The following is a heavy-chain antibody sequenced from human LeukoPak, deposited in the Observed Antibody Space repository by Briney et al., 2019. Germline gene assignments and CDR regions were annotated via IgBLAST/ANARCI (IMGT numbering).Heavy chain of an antibody. V-gene: IGHV3-53*04. CDR2: IYSGGST. D-gene: IGHD6-19*01. Sequence: GGSLRLSCAASGFTFSNYVMSWVRQAPGKGLEWVSVIYSGGSTYYADSVKGRFTISRHNSKNTLYLQMNSLRAEDTAVYYCARAPEWLIFDYWGQGTLVTVSS. CDR1: GFTFSNYV. CDR3: ARAPEWLIFDY. J-gene: IGHJ4*02.